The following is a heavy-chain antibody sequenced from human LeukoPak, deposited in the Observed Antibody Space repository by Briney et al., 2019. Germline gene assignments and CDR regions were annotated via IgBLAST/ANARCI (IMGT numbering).Heavy chain of an antibody. J-gene: IGHJ6*02. D-gene: IGHD4-17*01. V-gene: IGHV3-23*01. CDR3: AKNPGHYGDYVSHYYYGMDV. Sequence: GGSLRLSCAASGFTFSSYAMNWVRQAPGKGLEWVSAIRGSDGRTYYADSVKGRFTISRDNSKNTVYLQMNSLRAEDTAVYYCAKNPGHYGDYVSHYYYGMDVWGQGTTVTVSS. CDR1: GFTFSSYA. CDR2: IRGSDGRT.